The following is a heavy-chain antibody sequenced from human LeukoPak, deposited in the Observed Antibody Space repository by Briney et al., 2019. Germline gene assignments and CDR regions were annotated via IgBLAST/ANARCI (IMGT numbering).Heavy chain of an antibody. D-gene: IGHD3-10*01. Sequence: GGSLRLSCVASGFTFNTYTLNWVRQAPGKGLEWIASISSRSDYKYYAPSVRGHFTISRDNAKKSLYLQMSSLRVDDTAVYYCASSMVRGVFPVYFDYWGQGTLVTVSS. CDR1: GFTFNTYT. CDR2: ISSRSDYK. CDR3: ASSMVRGVFPVYFDY. J-gene: IGHJ4*02. V-gene: IGHV3-21*01.